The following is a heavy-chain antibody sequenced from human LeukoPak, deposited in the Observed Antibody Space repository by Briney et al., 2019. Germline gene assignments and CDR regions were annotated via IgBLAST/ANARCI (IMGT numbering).Heavy chain of an antibody. J-gene: IGHJ3*02. CDR3: AREGGKKRFCSSTSCYGLGAFDI. CDR1: GGSFSGYY. V-gene: IGHV4-34*01. CDR2: FNHSGIP. Sequence: SETLSLTCAVYGGSFSGYYWSWIRQPPGKGLEWIGEFNHSGIPNFNPSLKNQLTISVDTSKNQFSLKLSSVTAADTAVYYCAREGGKKRFCSSTSCYGLGAFDIWGQGTMVTVSS. D-gene: IGHD2-2*01.